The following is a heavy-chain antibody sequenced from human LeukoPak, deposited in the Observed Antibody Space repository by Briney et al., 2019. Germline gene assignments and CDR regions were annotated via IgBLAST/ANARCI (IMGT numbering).Heavy chain of an antibody. CDR1: GGSITGYH. V-gene: IGHV4-4*08. CDR2: IYSSETT. CDR3: ARRDDFDI. J-gene: IGHJ3*02. Sequence: ASETLSLTCTVSGGSITGYHWSWIRQPPGKGLEWIGYIYSSETTKYKPSLKSRVTISADTSKNQFSLKLASVTAADTAVYYCARRDDFDIWGQGTMVTVSS.